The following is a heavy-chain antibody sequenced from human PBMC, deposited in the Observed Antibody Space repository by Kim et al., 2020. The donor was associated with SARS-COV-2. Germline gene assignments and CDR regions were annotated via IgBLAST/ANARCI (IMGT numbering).Heavy chain of an antibody. J-gene: IGHJ5*02. D-gene: IGHD5-12*01. Sequence: GGSLRLSCAVSGFTFSSYAMSWVRQAPGKGLEWVSLIGGSGSTYYADSVKGRFTISRDNSKNTLYLQMNSLRAEDTAVYYCAPRDIVATKWFDPWGQGTL. CDR1: GFTFSSYA. CDR2: IGGSGST. CDR3: APRDIVATKWFDP. V-gene: IGHV3-23*01.